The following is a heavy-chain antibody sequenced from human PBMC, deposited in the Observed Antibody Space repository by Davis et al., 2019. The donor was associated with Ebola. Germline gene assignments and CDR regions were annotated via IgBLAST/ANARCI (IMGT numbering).Heavy chain of an antibody. V-gene: IGHV1-69*04. J-gene: IGHJ6*02. D-gene: IGHD3-10*01. CDR1: GGTFSSYA. CDR3: ARDSAYYYGMDV. Sequence: SVKVSCKASGGTFSSYAISWVRQAPGQGLEWMGRIIPILGIANYAQKFQGRVTITADESTSTAYMELSSLRSEDTAVYYCARDSAYYYGMDVWGQGTTVTVSS. CDR2: IIPILGIA.